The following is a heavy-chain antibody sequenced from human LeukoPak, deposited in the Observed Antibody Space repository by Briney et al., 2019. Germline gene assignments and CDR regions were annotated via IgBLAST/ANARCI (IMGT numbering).Heavy chain of an antibody. J-gene: IGHJ6*03. V-gene: IGHV4-38-2*01. CDR3: ARHYSNYAYYYYMDV. CDR2: INHSGNT. CDR1: GYSISSGYY. D-gene: IGHD4-11*01. Sequence: PSETLSLTCAVSGYSISSGYYWGWIRQPPGKGLEWIGSINHSGNTYYNPSLKSRVTISVDTSKNQISLKLTSVTAADTAVYCCARHYSNYAYYYYMDVWGRGTTVTVSS.